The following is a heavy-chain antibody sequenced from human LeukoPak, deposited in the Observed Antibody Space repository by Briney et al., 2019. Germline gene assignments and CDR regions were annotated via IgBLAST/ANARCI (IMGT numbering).Heavy chain of an antibody. V-gene: IGHV1-8*03. CDR3: ARGRLEWLFSDYYMDV. CDR2: MNPNSGNT. J-gene: IGHJ6*03. D-gene: IGHD3-3*01. Sequence: GASVKVSCKASGGTFSSYDINWVRQATGQGLEWMGWMNPNSGNTGYAQKFQGRVTITRNTSISTAYMELSSLRSEDTAVYYCARGRLEWLFSDYYMDVWGKGTTVTVSS. CDR1: GGTFSSYD.